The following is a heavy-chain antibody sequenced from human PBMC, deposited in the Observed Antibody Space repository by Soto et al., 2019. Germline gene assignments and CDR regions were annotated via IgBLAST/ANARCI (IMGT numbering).Heavy chain of an antibody. CDR3: ARALHLADVHYYSSMHV. CDR2: IITILGIA. Sequence: ASVKVSCKAAGGTFSSYTISWVRQAPGQGLEWMGRIITILGIANYAQKCQGRVTITADKSTSTAYMELSSLRSEDTAVYYCARALHLADVHYYSSMHVCGKGTTLTPSS. J-gene: IGHJ6*03. CDR1: GGTFSSYT. V-gene: IGHV1-69*02.